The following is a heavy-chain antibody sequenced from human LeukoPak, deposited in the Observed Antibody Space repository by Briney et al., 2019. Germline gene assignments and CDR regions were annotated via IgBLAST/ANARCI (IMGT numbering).Heavy chain of an antibody. D-gene: IGHD3-10*01. J-gene: IGHJ4*02. CDR1: GGSFSGYY. CDR3: ARHQGKITMVRGVITRFDY. V-gene: IGHV4-34*01. CDR2: INHSGST. Sequence: SETLSLTCAVYGGSFSGYYWSWIRQPPGKGLEWIGEINHSGSTNYNPSLKSRVTISVDTSKNQFSLKLSSVTAADTAVYYCARHQGKITMVRGVITRFDYWGQGTLVTASS.